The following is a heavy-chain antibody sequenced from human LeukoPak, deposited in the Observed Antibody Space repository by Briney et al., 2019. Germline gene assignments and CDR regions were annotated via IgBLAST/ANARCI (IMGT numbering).Heavy chain of an antibody. CDR3: AKEGGDWGEGYFDY. CDR2: ISSSGGTI. V-gene: IGHV3-11*01. J-gene: IGHJ4*02. Sequence: GGSLRLSCAASGFTLSDSYMSWIRQVPGKGLEWISYISSSGGTIYYADSVKGRFTISRDNAKNSLYLQMNSLRAEDTAVYYCAKEGGDWGEGYFDYWAREPWSPSP. CDR1: GFTLSDSY. D-gene: IGHD7-27*01.